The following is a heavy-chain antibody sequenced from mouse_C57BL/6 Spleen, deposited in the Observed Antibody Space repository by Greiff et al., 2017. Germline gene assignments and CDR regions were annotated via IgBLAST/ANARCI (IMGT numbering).Heavy chain of an antibody. CDR3: TTTTVVPRTFAY. J-gene: IGHJ3*01. CDR2: IDPENGDT. D-gene: IGHD1-1*01. Sequence: VQLKESGAELVRPGASVKLSCTASGFNIKDDYMHWVKQRPEQGLEWIGWIDPENGDTEYASKFQGKATITADTSSNTAYLQLSSLTSEDTAVYYCTTTTVVPRTFAYWGQGTLVTVSA. CDR1: GFNIKDDY. V-gene: IGHV14-4*01.